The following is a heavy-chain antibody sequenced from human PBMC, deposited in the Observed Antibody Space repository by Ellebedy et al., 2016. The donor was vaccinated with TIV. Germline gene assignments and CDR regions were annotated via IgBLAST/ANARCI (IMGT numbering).Heavy chain of an antibody. CDR1: GGSISIGGHY. V-gene: IGHV4-31*11. CDR3: AVQVVAATPGRLDS. J-gene: IGHJ4*02. CDR2: IYHTGST. D-gene: IGHD2-15*01. Sequence: LRLSCAVSGGSISIGGHYWNWIRQLPGKGLEWIGYIYHTGSTYYSPSLRRRLTMSVDTSKNQFSLRLSSVTAADTAVYYCAVQVVAATPGRLDSWGQGTLVTVSS.